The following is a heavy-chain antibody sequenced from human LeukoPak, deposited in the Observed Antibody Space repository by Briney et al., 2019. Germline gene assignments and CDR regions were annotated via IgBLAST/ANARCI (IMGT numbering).Heavy chain of an antibody. CDR2: INHSGST. J-gene: IGHJ6*02. V-gene: IGHV4-34*01. CDR1: GGSFSGYY. CDR3: ARFPTTVTTDYYYGMDV. D-gene: IGHD4-17*01. Sequence: SETLSLTCAVYGGSFSGYYWSWIGQPPGKGLEWIGEINHSGSTNYNPSLKSRVTISVDTSKNQFSLKLSSVTAADTAVYYCARFPTTVTTDYYYGMDVWGQGTTVTVSS.